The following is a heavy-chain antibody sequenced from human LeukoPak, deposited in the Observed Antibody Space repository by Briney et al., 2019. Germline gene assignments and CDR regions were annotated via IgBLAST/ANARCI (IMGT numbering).Heavy chain of an antibody. CDR1: GFTFDDYT. CDR3: AKGTGAKYYYYMDV. D-gene: IGHD1-26*01. V-gene: IGHV3-43*01. Sequence: GGSLRLPCAASGFTFDDYTMHWVRQAPGKGLKWVSLISWDGGSTYYADSVKGRFTISRDNSKNSLYLQMNSLRTEDTALYYCAKGTGAKYYYYMDVWGKGTTVTVSS. CDR2: ISWDGGST. J-gene: IGHJ6*03.